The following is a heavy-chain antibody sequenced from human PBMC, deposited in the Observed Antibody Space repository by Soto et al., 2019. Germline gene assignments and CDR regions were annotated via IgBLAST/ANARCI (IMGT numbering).Heavy chain of an antibody. D-gene: IGHD3-10*01. Sequence: QVQLVQSGAEVKKPGSSVKVSCKASGGIFSTYAISWLRRAPGQGLEWMGGIIPIFGTPNYAQRFQGRVRNPGDERTSTAYMELSTLRFGDTAVYYRARDRDEYGSGNYYNRIDFWGQGTLVTVSP. V-gene: IGHV1-69*01. CDR2: IIPIFGTP. CDR1: GGIFSTYA. J-gene: IGHJ4*02. CDR3: ARDRDEYGSGNYYNRIDF.